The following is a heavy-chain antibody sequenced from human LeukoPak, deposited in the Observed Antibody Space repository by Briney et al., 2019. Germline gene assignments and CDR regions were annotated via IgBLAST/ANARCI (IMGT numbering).Heavy chain of an antibody. D-gene: IGHD2-15*01. V-gene: IGHV3-15*01. CDR3: TPVMVEDRGF. CDR1: GFTVSSNY. CDR2: IKSKNDGGTT. Sequence: GGSLRLSCAVSGFTVSSNYMNWVRQAPGKGPEWVGRIKSKNDGGTTDYGSPVKGRFTISRDDSKNTLYLQMNSPITDDTAIYYCTPVMVEDRGFWGQGTLVTVSS. J-gene: IGHJ4*02.